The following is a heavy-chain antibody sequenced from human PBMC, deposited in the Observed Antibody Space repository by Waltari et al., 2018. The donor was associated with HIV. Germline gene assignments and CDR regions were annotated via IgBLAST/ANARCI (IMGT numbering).Heavy chain of an antibody. D-gene: IGHD3-3*01. CDR2: ISWNGARI. CDR3: ARAPLGFWSCYCWFDS. J-gene: IGHJ5*01. CDR1: GFTFDDYA. Sequence: EVQLVESGGRVMRPGGSLRLSCATSGFTFDDYAMSWVRQVPGKGVEWVAGISWNGARIGYGDAVKGRFTISRDNAKNSLYLQMDSLRAEDTAFYYCARAPLGFWSCYCWFDSWGQGTLVTVSS. V-gene: IGHV3-20*04.